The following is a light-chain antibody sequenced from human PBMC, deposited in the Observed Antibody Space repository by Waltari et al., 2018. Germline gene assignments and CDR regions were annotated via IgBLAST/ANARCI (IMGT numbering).Light chain of an antibody. V-gene: IGKV3-20*01. CDR3: QQYDISPLT. CDR2: GAS. Sequence: EIVLTQSPGTLSLSPGERATLSCRPSQPVRTTSLAWYQQKPGQAPTLLIYGASSRATGIPDRFSGSGSGTDFSLTISSLEPEDFAVYYGQQYDISPLTFGGGTKVEIK. J-gene: IGKJ4*01. CDR1: QPVRTTS.